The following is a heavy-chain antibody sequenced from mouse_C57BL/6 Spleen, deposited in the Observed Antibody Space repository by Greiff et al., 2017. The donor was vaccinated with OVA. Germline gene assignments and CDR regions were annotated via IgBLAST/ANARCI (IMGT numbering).Heavy chain of an antibody. D-gene: IGHD2-1*01. CDR3: TRSTHYGNRFDY. Sequence: LVESGAELVRPGASVTLSCKASGYTFTDYEMHWVKQTPVHGLEWIGAIDPETGGTAYNQKFKGKAILTADKSSSTAYMELRSLTSEDSAVYYCTRSTHYGNRFDYWGQGTTLTVSS. CDR1: GYTFTDYE. J-gene: IGHJ2*01. CDR2: IDPETGGT. V-gene: IGHV1-15*01.